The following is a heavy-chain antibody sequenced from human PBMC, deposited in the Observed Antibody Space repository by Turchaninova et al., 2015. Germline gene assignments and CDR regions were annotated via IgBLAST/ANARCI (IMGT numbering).Heavy chain of an antibody. D-gene: IGHD2-8*01. V-gene: IGHV5-51*01. CDR3: AGASNGNYYWDY. CDR2: IYLVNSNT. CDR1: TYSFTNYW. Sequence: EVQLVQSGAEVTKPGESRKISCKGSTYSFTNYWLWGGRQMPGKGLECRGIIYLVNSNTKYSPSFQGQVAISADKSITTAYLQWNSLKASDTAMYYCAGASNGNYYWDYWGQGTLVTVSS. J-gene: IGHJ4*02.